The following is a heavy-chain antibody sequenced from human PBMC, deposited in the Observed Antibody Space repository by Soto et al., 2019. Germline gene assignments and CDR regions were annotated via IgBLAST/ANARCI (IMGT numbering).Heavy chain of an antibody. CDR1: GYTFTSYG. D-gene: IGHD5-12*01. V-gene: IGHV1-18*01. CDR3: VRVVAIPGYHDY. Sequence: ASVKVSCKASGYTFTSYGISWVRQAPGQGLEWMGWISAYNGNTNYAQKLQGRVTMTTDTSTSTAYMELRSLRSDDTAVYYCVRVVAIPGYHDYWGQGTLVTVSS. J-gene: IGHJ4*02. CDR2: ISAYNGNT.